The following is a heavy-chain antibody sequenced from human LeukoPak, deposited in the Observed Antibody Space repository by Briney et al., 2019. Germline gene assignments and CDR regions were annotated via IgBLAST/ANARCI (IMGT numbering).Heavy chain of an antibody. CDR3: ARGASSPRRTWYFDY. J-gene: IGHJ4*02. CDR2: ISSNGGST. V-gene: IGHV3-64*01. Sequence: PGGSLRLSCAASGFTFSSYAMHWVRQAPGKGLEYVSAISSNGGSTYYANSVKGRFTISRDNSKNTLYLQMGSLRAEDMAVYYCARGASSPRRTWYFDYWGQGTLVTVSS. CDR1: GFTFSSYA. D-gene: IGHD6-19*01.